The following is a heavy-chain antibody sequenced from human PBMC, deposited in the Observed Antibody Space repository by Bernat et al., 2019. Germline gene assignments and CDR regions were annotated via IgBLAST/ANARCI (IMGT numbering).Heavy chain of an antibody. CDR2: IFYSGSA. J-gene: IGHJ3*02. V-gene: IGHV4-31*03. Sequence: QLQLQESGPGLVQPSQTLSLTCTVSGGSISSGGYFWGWLRQHPGKGLDWIGYIFYSGSAYYSPSLQSRLTISLDTSTNQFSLKLNSVTAADTAVYYCARLFCGGSSCSRGGAFDIWGRGTVVTVSS. CDR3: ARLFCGGSSCSRGGAFDI. D-gene: IGHD2-2*01. CDR1: GGSISSGGYF.